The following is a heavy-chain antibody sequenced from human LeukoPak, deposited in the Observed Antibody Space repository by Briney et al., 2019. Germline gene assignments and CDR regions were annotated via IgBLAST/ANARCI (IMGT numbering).Heavy chain of an antibody. CDR3: AKGLNDILTGRPLSAFDI. CDR2: ISGSGGST. D-gene: IGHD3-9*01. CDR1: GFTFSSYG. V-gene: IGHV3-23*01. J-gene: IGHJ3*02. Sequence: GGSLRLSCAASGFTFSSYGMSWARQAPGKGLEWVSAISGSGGSTYYADSVKGRFTISRDNSKNTLYLQMNSLRAEDTAVYYCAKGLNDILTGRPLSAFDIWGQGTMVTVSS.